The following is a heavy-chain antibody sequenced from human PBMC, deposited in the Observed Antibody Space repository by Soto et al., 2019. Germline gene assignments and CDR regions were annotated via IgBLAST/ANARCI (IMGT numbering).Heavy chain of an antibody. CDR2: IWYDGSNK. CDR3: ARADCTGAYCYSWPFNYGVDV. J-gene: IGHJ6*02. Sequence: QVQLVESGGGVVQPGGSLRLSCKTSGFTFNTYGMHWVRKAPGKGLEWVAIIWYDGSNKYYADSVKGRFTISRDNSKNTLYLQMNSLRAEDTALYYCARADCTGAYCYSWPFNYGVDVWGQGTTVTVSS. D-gene: IGHD2-15*01. CDR1: GFTFNTYG. V-gene: IGHV3-33*08.